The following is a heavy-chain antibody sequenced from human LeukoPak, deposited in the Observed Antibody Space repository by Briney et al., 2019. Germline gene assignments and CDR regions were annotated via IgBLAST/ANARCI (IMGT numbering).Heavy chain of an antibody. J-gene: IGHJ1*01. CDR2: ISDGESP. V-gene: IGHV4-59*01. D-gene: IGHD2-2*01. CDR1: GGSISYYY. CDR3: AQDRFSFVH. Sequence: PSETLSLTCSVSGGSISYYYRSWIRQFPGKGLEWIGYISDGESPDYNPSLQSRVTIYVDSSKNQFFLNLTSVTAADTAVYYCAQDRFSFVHWGQGTLVTVSS.